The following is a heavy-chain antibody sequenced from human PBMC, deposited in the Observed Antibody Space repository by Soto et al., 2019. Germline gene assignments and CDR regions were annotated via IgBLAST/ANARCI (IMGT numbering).Heavy chain of an antibody. CDR3: ATLWFGEGNY. V-gene: IGHV4-39*01. D-gene: IGHD3-10*01. CDR1: GGSISSSSYY. CDR2: IYYSGRT. J-gene: IGHJ4*02. Sequence: QLQLQESGPGLVKPSETLSLTCTVSGGSISSSSYYWGWIRQPPGKGLEWIGSIYYSGRTYYTPSHKSRVIIAVNTSKNTFSLKLSSVTDADTAVYYCATLWFGEGNYWGQGTLVTVSS.